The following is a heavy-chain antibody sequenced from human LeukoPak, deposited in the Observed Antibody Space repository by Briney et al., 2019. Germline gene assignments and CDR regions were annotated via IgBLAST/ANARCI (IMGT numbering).Heavy chain of an antibody. CDR2: MNPNSGNT. Sequence: GASVTVSCKASGYTFTSYDINWVRQATGQGLEWMGWMNPNSGNTGYAQKFQGRVTITRNTSISTAYMELSSLRSEDTAVYYCAVRYCSSTSCYTPFDYWGQGTLVTVSS. V-gene: IGHV1-8*03. J-gene: IGHJ4*02. CDR1: GYTFTSYD. D-gene: IGHD2-2*02. CDR3: AVRYCSSTSCYTPFDY.